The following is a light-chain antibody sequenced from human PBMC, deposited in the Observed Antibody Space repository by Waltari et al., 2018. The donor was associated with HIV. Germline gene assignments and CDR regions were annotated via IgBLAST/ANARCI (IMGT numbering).Light chain of an antibody. V-gene: IGLV2-23*02. CDR3: CSYRGSNTWV. J-gene: IGLJ3*02. CDR1: SSDVGTYDL. Sequence: QSALTQPASVSGSPGQSITVSCTGTSSDVGTYDLVSWYQQHPGKAPKLMIYEVTKRPSGVSNRFSGSKSGNTASLTVSGLQAGDEAEYYCCSYRGSNTWVFGGGTKVTVL. CDR2: EVT.